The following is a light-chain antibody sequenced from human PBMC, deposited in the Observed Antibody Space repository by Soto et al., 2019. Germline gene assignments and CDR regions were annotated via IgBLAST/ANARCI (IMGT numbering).Light chain of an antibody. V-gene: IGLV2-14*01. CDR1: SSDVGDYNY. Sequence: QSALTQPASVSGSPGQSITISCTGASSDVGDYNYVSWYQHHPGKAPKLLIYEVNNRPSGVSDRFSGSKSGNVASLTISRLQAEDEADDYCSSYKSSSTYVFGTGTKGTV. CDR2: EVN. CDR3: SSYKSSSTYV. J-gene: IGLJ1*01.